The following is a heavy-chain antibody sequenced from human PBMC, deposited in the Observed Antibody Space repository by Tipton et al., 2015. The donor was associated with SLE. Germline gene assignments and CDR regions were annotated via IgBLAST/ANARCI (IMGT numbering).Heavy chain of an antibody. CDR2: VFYTGRT. CDR3: ARGGIFYHHDSSGRHAFDI. D-gene: IGHD3-22*01. Sequence: TLSLTCTVSGGPLTGDYWSWIRQPPGKGLEWIGYVFYTGRTTYNPSLERRVTISIDTSRTQFSLNLTSVTASDTAVYYCARGGIFYHHDSSGRHAFDIWGRGTVVAVSS. CDR1: GGPLTGDY. V-gene: IGHV4-59*08. J-gene: IGHJ3*02.